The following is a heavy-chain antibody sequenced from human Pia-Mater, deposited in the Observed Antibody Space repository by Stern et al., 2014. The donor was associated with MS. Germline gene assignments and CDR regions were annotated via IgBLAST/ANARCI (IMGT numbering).Heavy chain of an antibody. Sequence: QLQLQESGPGLVKPSETLSLTCTVSGGSLSTFYWNWILQSPGKGLEWIGQINYSGSTNYNPSLKSRVTISVGTSKNQFSLNLRSVTAADTAVYYCARRDYYDSSGYYDDAFDIWGQGTMVTVSS. J-gene: IGHJ3*02. CDR1: GGSLSTFY. D-gene: IGHD3-22*01. CDR2: INYSGST. CDR3: ARRDYYDSSGYYDDAFDI. V-gene: IGHV4-59*01.